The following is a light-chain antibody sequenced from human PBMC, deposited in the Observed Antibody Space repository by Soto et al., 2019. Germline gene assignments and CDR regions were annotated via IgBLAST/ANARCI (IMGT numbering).Light chain of an antibody. CDR3: QQYGSSPLYT. CDR2: GAS. CDR1: QSVSSSY. J-gene: IGKJ2*01. Sequence: EIVLTQSPGTLSLSPGERATLSCRASQSVSSSYFAWYQQKPGQAPRLLIYGASSRATGIPDRFSGSGSGTEFTLTTSRLEPEDFAVYYCQQYGSSPLYTFGQGTKLEIK. V-gene: IGKV3-20*01.